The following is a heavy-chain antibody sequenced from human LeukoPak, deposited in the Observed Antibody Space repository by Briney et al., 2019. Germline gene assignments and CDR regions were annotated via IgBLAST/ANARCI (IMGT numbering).Heavy chain of an antibody. CDR1: GFTFSTYW. J-gene: IGHJ4*02. D-gene: IGHD6-19*01. CDR3: ARGRGWYPDY. CDR2: IKQDGSDK. Sequence: PGGSLRLSCAASGFTFSTYWMTWVRQAPGKGLEWVANIKQDGSDKYYVDSVKGRFTISRDNAESSLYLLMNSLRAEDTAVYYCARGRGWYPDYWGQGTLVTVSS. V-gene: IGHV3-7*01.